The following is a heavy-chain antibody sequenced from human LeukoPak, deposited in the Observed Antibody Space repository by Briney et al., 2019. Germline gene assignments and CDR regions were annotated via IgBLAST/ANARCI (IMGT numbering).Heavy chain of an antibody. CDR1: GYTFTTYG. J-gene: IGHJ6*03. V-gene: IGHV1-18*01. CDR3: ARDGSELRFLEWSPTPTRYYYMDV. Sequence: ASVKASCKASGYTFTTYGISWVRQAPGQGLEWMGWISAYNGDTNYAKKLQRRGTITTDTSTSTAYLELRSLSSDDTVVYYCARDGSELRFLEWSPTPTRYYYMDVWGKGTTVTVSS. D-gene: IGHD3-3*01. CDR2: ISAYNGDT.